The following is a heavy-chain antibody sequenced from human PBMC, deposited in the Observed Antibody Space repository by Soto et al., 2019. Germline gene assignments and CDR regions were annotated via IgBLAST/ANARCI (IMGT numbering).Heavy chain of an antibody. D-gene: IGHD3-10*01. V-gene: IGHV1-18*01. Sequence: ASVKVSCKASGYTFTSYGISWVRQAPGQGLEWMGWISAYNGNTNYAQKLQGRVTMTTDTSTSTAYTELRSLRSDDTAVYYCARGAVWFGELLSLYGMDVWGQGTTVTVSS. CDR3: ARGAVWFGELLSLYGMDV. J-gene: IGHJ6*02. CDR1: GYTFTSYG. CDR2: ISAYNGNT.